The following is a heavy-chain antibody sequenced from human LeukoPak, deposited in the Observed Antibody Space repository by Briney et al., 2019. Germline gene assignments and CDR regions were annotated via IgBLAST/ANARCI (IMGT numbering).Heavy chain of an antibody. Sequence: GGSLRLPWAASGFTLSSYAVRWFRQAPGKGLERVSFISDSGDSSYYADCVKGRFTISRDKSTNTLYLQMSSVRAEDTAIYYCAKDASARPSDYWGPGTLVTVSS. D-gene: IGHD3-3*01. J-gene: IGHJ4*02. CDR1: GFTLSSYA. V-gene: IGHV3-23*01. CDR2: ISDSGDSS. CDR3: AKDASARPSDY.